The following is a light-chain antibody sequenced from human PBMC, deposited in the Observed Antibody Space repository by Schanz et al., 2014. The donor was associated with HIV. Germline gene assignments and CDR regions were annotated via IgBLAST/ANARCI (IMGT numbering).Light chain of an antibody. CDR2: DVS. V-gene: IGLV2-14*01. CDR1: SSDVGSYNY. CDR3: SSYAGSYNLGVL. J-gene: IGLJ2*01. Sequence: QSALTQPASVSGSPGQSITISCTGTSSDVGSYNYVSWYKQHPGKAPKLMIYDVSNRPSGVSNRFSGSKSGNTASLTISGLQPEDEADYYCSSYAGSYNLGVLFGGGTKLTVL.